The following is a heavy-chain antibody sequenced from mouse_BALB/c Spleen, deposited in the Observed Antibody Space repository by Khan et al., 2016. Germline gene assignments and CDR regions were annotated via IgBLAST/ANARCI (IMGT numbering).Heavy chain of an antibody. Sequence: EVKLEESGGGLVQPGGSMKLSCVASGFTFSNYWMNWVRQSPEKGLEWVAEIRLKSNNYATHYAESVKGRFTISRDDSKSSIYLQMNNLRAEDTSIYYCTTGFAYWGQGSTVAVSA. J-gene: IGHJ3*01. CDR3: TTGFAY. CDR1: GFTFSNYW. CDR2: IRLKSNNYAT. V-gene: IGHV6-6*02.